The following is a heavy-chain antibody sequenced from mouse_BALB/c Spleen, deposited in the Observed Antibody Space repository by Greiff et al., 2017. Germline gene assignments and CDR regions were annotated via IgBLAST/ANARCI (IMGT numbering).Heavy chain of an antibody. D-gene: IGHD1-1*01. Sequence: ESGPGLVKPSQSLSLTCSVTGYSITSGYYWNWIRQFPGNKLEWMGYISYDGSNNYNPSLKNRISITRDTSKNQFFLKLNSVTTEDPATYYCARVHYYGSPWFADWGQGTLVTVSA. J-gene: IGHJ3*01. CDR2: ISYDGSN. CDR1: GYSITSGYY. V-gene: IGHV3-6*02. CDR3: ARVHYYGSPWFAD.